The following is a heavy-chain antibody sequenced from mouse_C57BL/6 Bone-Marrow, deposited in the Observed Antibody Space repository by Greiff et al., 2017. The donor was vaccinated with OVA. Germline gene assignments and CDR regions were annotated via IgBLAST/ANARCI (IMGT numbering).Heavy chain of an antibody. J-gene: IGHJ3*01. Sequence: EVQLVESGPGLVKPSQSLSLTCSVTGYSITSGYYWNWIRQFPGNKLEWMGYISYDGSNNYNPSLKNRISITRDTSKNQFFLKLNSVTTEDTATYYCARPSSGSWFAYWGQGTLVTVSA. CDR2: ISYDGSN. V-gene: IGHV3-6*01. D-gene: IGHD3-2*02. CDR1: GYSITSGYY. CDR3: ARPSSGSWFAY.